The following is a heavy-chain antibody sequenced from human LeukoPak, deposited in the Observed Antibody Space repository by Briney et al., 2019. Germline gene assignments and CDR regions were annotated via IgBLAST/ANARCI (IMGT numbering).Heavy chain of an antibody. J-gene: IGHJ6*03. CDR2: IYTSGST. CDR3: ARHKDYYYSYMDV. V-gene: IGHV4-4*07. Sequence: PSETLSLTCTVSGGSITIYYWSWIRQPAGKGLEWIGRIYTSGSTNYNPSLKSRVTISGDTSKNQFSLKLSSVTAADTAVYYCARHKDYYYSYMDVWGKGTTVTISS. CDR1: GGSITIYY.